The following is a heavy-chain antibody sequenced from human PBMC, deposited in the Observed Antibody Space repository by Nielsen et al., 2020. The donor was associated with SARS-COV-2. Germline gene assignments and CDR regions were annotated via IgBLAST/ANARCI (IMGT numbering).Heavy chain of an antibody. D-gene: IGHD4-23*01. Sequence: SETLSLTCTVSGGSISGSSSYWGWIRQPPGKGLEWIGTIYYSGSTYSNPSLKSRVTISVDTSKRQFSLKLSSLTAADTAVYYCARLVAVFGGNHNYYYGMDVWGQGTTVTVSS. CDR1: GGSISGSSSY. J-gene: IGHJ6*02. CDR2: IYYSGST. CDR3: ARLVAVFGGNHNYYYGMDV. V-gene: IGHV4-39*01.